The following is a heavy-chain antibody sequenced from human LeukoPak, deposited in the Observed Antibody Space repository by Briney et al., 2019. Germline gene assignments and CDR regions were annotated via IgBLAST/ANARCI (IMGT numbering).Heavy chain of an antibody. D-gene: IGHD3-16*01. V-gene: IGHV4-61*02. CDR2: IYTSGST. J-gene: IGHJ6*03. Sequence: PSETLSLTCTVSGGSISSGSYYWSWIRQPAGKGLEWIGRIYTSGSTNYNPSLKSRVTMSVDTSKNQFSLKLSSVTAADTAVYYCARSLGEVSIGSRSYYMDVWGKGTTVTISS. CDR1: GGSISSGSYY. CDR3: ARSLGEVSIGSRSYYMDV.